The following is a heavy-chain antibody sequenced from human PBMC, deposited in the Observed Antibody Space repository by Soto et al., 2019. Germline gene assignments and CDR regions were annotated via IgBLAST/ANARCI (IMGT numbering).Heavy chain of an antibody. V-gene: IGHV4-4*07. CDR1: GVSGTSYT. J-gene: IGHJ4*02. Sequence: SETLSLTSIVSGVSGTSYTWSWVRQPANKGLEWIGRVFSSVSATYGPSLKSRVRISMDTPENRISLKLDSVTAADAGVYYCTRDGMTTGDTWGPGTLVTVSS. CDR2: VFSSVSA. D-gene: IGHD2-21*02. CDR3: TRDGMTTGDT.